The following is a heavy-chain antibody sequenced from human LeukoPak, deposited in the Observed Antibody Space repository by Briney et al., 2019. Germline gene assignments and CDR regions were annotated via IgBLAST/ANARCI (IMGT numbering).Heavy chain of an antibody. V-gene: IGHV4-34*01. Sequence: SETLSLTCGVYGGSFSGYYWSWIRQPPGRGLEWIGEINQSGSTNYNPSLKSRVTISVDTSKNQFSLKLSSVTAADTGVYYCVSPYSSSWYSDYSYGMDVWGQGTTVTVSS. J-gene: IGHJ6*02. CDR1: GGSFSGYY. D-gene: IGHD6-13*01. CDR2: INQSGST. CDR3: VSPYSSSWYSDYSYGMDV.